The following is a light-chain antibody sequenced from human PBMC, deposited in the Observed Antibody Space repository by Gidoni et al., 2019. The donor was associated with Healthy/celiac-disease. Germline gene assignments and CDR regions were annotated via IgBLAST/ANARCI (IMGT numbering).Light chain of an antibody. CDR1: QSVGSN. V-gene: IGKV3-15*01. CDR3: QQYNNWPIT. CDR2: GAS. Sequence: EIVMTQSPATLSVSPGERATLSCRASQSVGSNLAWYQQKPGQAPRLLIYGASTRATGIPARFSGSGSGTEFTRTISSLQSEDFALYYCQQYNNWPITFGPXTKVDIK. J-gene: IGKJ3*01.